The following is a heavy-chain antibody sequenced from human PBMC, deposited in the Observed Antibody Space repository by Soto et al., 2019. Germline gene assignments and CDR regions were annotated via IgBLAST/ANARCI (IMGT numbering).Heavy chain of an antibody. CDR2: ISGSGGST. CDR3: AKDSSMTTPNHLDY. J-gene: IGHJ4*02. CDR1: GFTFSSYG. V-gene: IGHV3-23*01. Sequence: GGATRLSCAAFGFTFSSYGISRVRPAPGKGLEWVSAISGSGGSTYYADSVKGRFTISRDNSKNTLYLQMNSLRAEDTAAYYCAKDSSMTTPNHLDYWGQGTLVTVS. D-gene: IGHD2-2*01.